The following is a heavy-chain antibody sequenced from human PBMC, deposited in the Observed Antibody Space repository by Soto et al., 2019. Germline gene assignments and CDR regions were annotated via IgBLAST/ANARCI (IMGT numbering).Heavy chain of an antibody. V-gene: IGHV3-30-3*01. J-gene: IGHJ4*02. CDR1: GFTLSSYS. CDR3: AKVSRPSRISPPDFDY. Sequence: GGSLRLSCAASGFTLSSYSIHWVRQAPGKGLDWVAVISYDGNTQFYGDSVKDRFIVSRDNSRNTLYLQLNNLQAEDTAVYYCAKVSRPSRISPPDFDYWGQGTLVTVSS. CDR2: ISYDGNTQ.